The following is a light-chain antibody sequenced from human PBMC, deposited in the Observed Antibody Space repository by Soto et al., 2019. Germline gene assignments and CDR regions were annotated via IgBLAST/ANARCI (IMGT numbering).Light chain of an antibody. V-gene: IGKV3-15*01. Sequence: EIVMTQSPATLAVSPGERAALSCRASQSVSSNIARDKQKPGQAPRLLIYGASSRTTGTPARFSGSGSGTEFTLTISSLQSEDFAVYYCEQYNNWPYTFGLGTKLEMK. J-gene: IGKJ2*01. CDR1: QSVSSN. CDR3: EQYNNWPYT. CDR2: GAS.